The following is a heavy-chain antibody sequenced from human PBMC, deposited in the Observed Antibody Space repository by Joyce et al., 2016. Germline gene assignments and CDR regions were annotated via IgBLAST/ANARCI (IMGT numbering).Heavy chain of an antibody. D-gene: IGHD3-22*01. Sequence: QVQLQESGPALVKPSGTLSLTCAVSGVSINSANWWSWVRQSPGKGLEWIGEIHRSENSNYNPALKSRVTISLDKSKSQFSLKLKSVTAADTAIYFCARGVSFTYYSNWFDPWGQGTLVTVSS. J-gene: IGHJ5*02. CDR3: ARGVSFTYYSNWFDP. V-gene: IGHV4-4*02. CDR2: IHRSENS. CDR1: GVSINSANW.